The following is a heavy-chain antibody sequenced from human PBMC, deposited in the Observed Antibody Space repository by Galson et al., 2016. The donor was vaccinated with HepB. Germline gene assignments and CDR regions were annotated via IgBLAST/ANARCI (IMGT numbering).Heavy chain of an antibody. CDR1: GGSISNNYY. V-gene: IGHV4-61*05. D-gene: IGHD3-16*01. CDR3: ARLKFGGLKSYYYGMDV. CDR2: IGDSGST. Sequence: SETLSLTCTVSGGSISNNYYWGWIRQPPGKGLEWIGYIGDSGSTTYNPSLKSRMTISADTSQNQYSLMVSSVTANDTAVYYCARLKFGGLKSYYYGMDVWGQGTTVTVS. J-gene: IGHJ6*02.